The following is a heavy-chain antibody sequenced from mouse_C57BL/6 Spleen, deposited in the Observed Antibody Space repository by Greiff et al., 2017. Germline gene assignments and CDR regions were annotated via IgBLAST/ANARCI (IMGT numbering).Heavy chain of an antibody. D-gene: IGHD3-2*02. CDR1: GYTFTDYE. Sequence: QVQLQQSGAELVRPGASVTLSCKASGYTFTDYEMHWVKQTPVHGLEWIGAIDPETGGTAYNQKFKGKAILTADKSSSTAYMELRSLTSEDSAVDYCTRGALVSSTAQAYPFDYWGQGTTLTVSS. CDR2: IDPETGGT. CDR3: TRGALVSSTAQAYPFDY. V-gene: IGHV1-15*01. J-gene: IGHJ2*01.